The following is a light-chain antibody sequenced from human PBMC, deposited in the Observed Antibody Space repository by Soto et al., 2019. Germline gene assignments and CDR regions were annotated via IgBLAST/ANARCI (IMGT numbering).Light chain of an antibody. Sequence: QLVLTQSPSASASLGASVKLTCTLSSGHSSYAIAWHQQQPERGPRYLMKLNSDGSLTKGDGIPDRFSGSSSGTERYLSISSLQSEDEADYYCQTWDTGIVVFGGGTKLTVL. CDR3: QTWDTGIVV. V-gene: IGLV4-69*01. CDR2: LNSDGSL. CDR1: SGHSSYA. J-gene: IGLJ2*01.